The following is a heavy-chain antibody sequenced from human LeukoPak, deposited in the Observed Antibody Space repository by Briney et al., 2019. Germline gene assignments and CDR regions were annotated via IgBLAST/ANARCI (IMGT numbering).Heavy chain of an antibody. CDR3: ARRNGYSYDDY. J-gene: IGHJ4*02. Sequence: GESLKISCKGSGYRFTSYWIGWVRQMPGKGLEWMGIIYPVDSDTRYSPSFQGRVTISADKSISTAYLQWSSLKASDTAMYYCARRNGYSYDDYWGQGTLVTVSS. D-gene: IGHD5-18*01. CDR2: IYPVDSDT. V-gene: IGHV5-51*01. CDR1: GYRFTSYW.